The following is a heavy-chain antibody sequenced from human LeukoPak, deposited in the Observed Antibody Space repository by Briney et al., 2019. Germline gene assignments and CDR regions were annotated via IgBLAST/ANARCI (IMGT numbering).Heavy chain of an antibody. CDR2: INHSGST. Sequence: PSETLSLTCAVYGGSFSGYYWSWIRQPPGKGLEWIGEINHSGSTNYNPSLKSRVTISVDTSKNQFSLKLSSVTAADTAVYYCARGVGYCTNGVCYTSTFDYWGPGTLVTVSS. CDR1: GGSFSGYY. CDR3: ARGVGYCTNGVCYTSTFDY. J-gene: IGHJ4*02. V-gene: IGHV4-34*01. D-gene: IGHD2-8*01.